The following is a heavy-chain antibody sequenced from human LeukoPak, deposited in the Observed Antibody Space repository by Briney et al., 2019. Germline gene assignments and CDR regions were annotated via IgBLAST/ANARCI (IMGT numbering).Heavy chain of an antibody. Sequence: ASVKVSCKASGGTFSSYAISWVRQAPGQGLEWMGGIIPVFGTANYAQKFQGRVTITADESTSTAYMELSSLRSEDTAVYYCTRTNYYDTSGYYFPFGYWGQGTLVTVSS. CDR3: TRTNYYDTSGYYFPFGY. D-gene: IGHD3-22*01. CDR2: IIPVFGTA. V-gene: IGHV1-69*13. CDR1: GGTFSSYA. J-gene: IGHJ4*02.